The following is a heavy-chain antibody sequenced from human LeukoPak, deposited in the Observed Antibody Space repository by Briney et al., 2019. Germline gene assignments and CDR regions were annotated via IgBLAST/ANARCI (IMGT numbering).Heavy chain of an antibody. CDR3: ATRGRYSSSSFYYGMDV. D-gene: IGHD6-6*01. V-gene: IGHV4-59*01. CDR2: FYYRGST. CDR1: GGSISSYY. J-gene: IGHJ6*02. Sequence: SETLSLTCTVSGGSISSYYWSWIRQPPGKGLEWIGYFYYRGSTNYNPSLKSRVTISVDTSKNQFSLKLSSVTAADTAVYYCATRGRYSSSSFYYGMDVWGQGTTVTVSS.